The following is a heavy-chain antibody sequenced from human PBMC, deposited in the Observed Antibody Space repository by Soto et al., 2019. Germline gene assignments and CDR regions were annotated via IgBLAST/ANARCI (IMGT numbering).Heavy chain of an antibody. CDR1: GYTLTELS. V-gene: IGHV1-24*01. J-gene: IGHJ4*02. CDR3: ATDLYGDYPFDY. Sequence: ASVKVSCKVSGYTLTELSIHWVRQAPGKGLEWMGGFDPEDGETIYAQKFQGRITMTEDTSSDTAYMELTSLRSEDTAVYYCATDLYGDYPFDYWGQGTLVTVSS. D-gene: IGHD4-17*01. CDR2: FDPEDGET.